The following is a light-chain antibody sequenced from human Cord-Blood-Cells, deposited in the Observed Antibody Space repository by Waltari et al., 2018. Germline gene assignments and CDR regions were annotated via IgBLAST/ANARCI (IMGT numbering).Light chain of an antibody. Sequence: AIRMTQSPSSFSASTGDRVTITCRARQGIRSYLAWYQQKPGKAPKLLIYAASTLQSGVPARFSGSGSGTDFTLTISCLQSEDFATYYCQQYYSYPYTFGQGTKLEIK. CDR2: AAS. CDR3: QQYYSYPYT. CDR1: QGIRSY. J-gene: IGKJ2*01. V-gene: IGKV1-8*01.